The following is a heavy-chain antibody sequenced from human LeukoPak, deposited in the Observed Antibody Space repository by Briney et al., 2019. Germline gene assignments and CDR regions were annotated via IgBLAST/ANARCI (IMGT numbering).Heavy chain of an antibody. V-gene: IGHV4-59*01. D-gene: IGHD3-3*01. Sequence: SETLSLTCTVSGGSISSYYWSWIRQPPGRGLEWIGYIYYSGSTNYNPSLKSRVTISVDTSKNQFSLKLSSVTAADTAVYYCARGPHYDFWSGPANNWFDPWGQGTLVTVSS. J-gene: IGHJ5*02. CDR3: ARGPHYDFWSGPANNWFDP. CDR1: GGSISSYY. CDR2: IYYSGST.